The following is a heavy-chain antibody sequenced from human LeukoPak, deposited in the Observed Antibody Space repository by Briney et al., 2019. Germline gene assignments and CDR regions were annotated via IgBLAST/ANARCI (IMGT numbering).Heavy chain of an antibody. CDR3: AKDFRQLWSYFDY. Sequence: GGSLRLSCAASGFTFSSYGMHWVRQAPGKGLEWVAVISYDGSNKYYADSVKGRFTISRDNSKNTLYLQVNGLRAEDTAVYYCAKDFRQLWSYFDYWGQGTLVTVSS. CDR2: ISYDGSNK. V-gene: IGHV3-30*18. D-gene: IGHD5-18*01. CDR1: GFTFSSYG. J-gene: IGHJ4*02.